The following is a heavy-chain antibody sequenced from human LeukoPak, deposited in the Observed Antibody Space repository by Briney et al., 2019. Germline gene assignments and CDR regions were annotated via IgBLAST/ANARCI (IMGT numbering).Heavy chain of an antibody. Sequence: SETLSLTCTVSGGSISSSSYYWGWIRQPPGKGLEWIGSIYYGGSTYYNPSLKSRVTISVDTSKNQFSLKLSSVTAADTAVYYCARHHGLERRIYYWGQGTLVTVSS. J-gene: IGHJ4*02. CDR3: ARHHGLERRIYY. D-gene: IGHD1-1*01. CDR1: GGSISSSSYY. CDR2: IYYGGST. V-gene: IGHV4-39*01.